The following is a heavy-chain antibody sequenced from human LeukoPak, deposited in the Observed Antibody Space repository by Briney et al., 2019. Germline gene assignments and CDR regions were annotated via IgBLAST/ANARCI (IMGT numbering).Heavy chain of an antibody. J-gene: IGHJ4*02. CDR1: GFPFSSFE. CDR3: ARDFGIVDNRFDY. Sequence: GGSLRLSCAASGFPFSSFEMNWVRQAPGQGLEWFSYISSNGGTIYYDDSVKGRFTISRDNAKNSLYLQMSSLRVEDTAVYYCARDFGIVDNRFDYWGQGALVTVSS. CDR2: ISSNGGTI. V-gene: IGHV3-48*03. D-gene: IGHD1-14*01.